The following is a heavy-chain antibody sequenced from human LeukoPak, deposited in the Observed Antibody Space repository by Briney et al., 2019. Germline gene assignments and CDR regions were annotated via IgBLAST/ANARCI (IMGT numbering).Heavy chain of an antibody. CDR1: GFTFSSYG. D-gene: IGHD3-10*01. CDR3: AKLSGGSGSYGWFDP. J-gene: IGHJ5*02. V-gene: IGHV3-23*01. Sequence: GGSLRLSCAASGFTFSSYGMSWVRQAPGKGLEWVSAISGSGGSTYYADSVEGRFTISRDNSKNTLYLQMNSLRAEDTAVYYCAKLSGGSGSYGWFDPWGQGTLVTVSS. CDR2: ISGSGGST.